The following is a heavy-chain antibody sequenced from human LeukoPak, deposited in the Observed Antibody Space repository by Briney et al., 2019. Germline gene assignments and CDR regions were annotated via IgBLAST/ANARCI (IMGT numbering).Heavy chain of an antibody. D-gene: IGHD6-13*01. J-gene: IGHJ5*02. CDR1: GGSISSYH. CDR3: ARDPGAAAGTTWFDP. Sequence: SETLSLTCTVSGGSISSYHWNWIRQPPGKGLEWIGYIHYSGSTDYNPSLKSRVTMSVDTSKNQFSLKLSSVTAADTAIYYCARDPGAAAGTTWFDPWGQGTLVTVSS. V-gene: IGHV4-59*01. CDR2: IHYSGST.